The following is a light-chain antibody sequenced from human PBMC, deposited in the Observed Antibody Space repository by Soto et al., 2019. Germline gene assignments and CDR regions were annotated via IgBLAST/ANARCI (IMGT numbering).Light chain of an antibody. CDR1: QSVSSW. Sequence: DTQMTQSPSILSASVGDRVTITFRASQSVSSWLAWYQQRPGQAPKLLIYDASTLTSGVPSRFSGSGSGTEFTLTISRLQPEDFATYYCQQYHVFWTFGQGTKVDIK. V-gene: IGKV1-5*01. CDR2: DAS. J-gene: IGKJ1*01. CDR3: QQYHVFWT.